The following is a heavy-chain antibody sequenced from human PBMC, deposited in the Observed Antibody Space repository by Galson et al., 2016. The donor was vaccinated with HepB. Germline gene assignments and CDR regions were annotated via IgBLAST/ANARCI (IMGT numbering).Heavy chain of an antibody. J-gene: IGHJ6*03. Sequence: TLSLTCTVSGGSISSGGYYWGWIRQHPGKGLEWIGYIYYSGSTYYNPSLKSRVTISVDTSKNQFSLKLSSVTAADTAVYYCARITTLGYCSSTSCSYYMDVWGKGTTVTVSS. CDR2: IYYSGST. CDR3: ARITTLGYCSSTSCSYYMDV. V-gene: IGHV4-31*03. CDR1: GGSISSGGYY. D-gene: IGHD2-2*01.